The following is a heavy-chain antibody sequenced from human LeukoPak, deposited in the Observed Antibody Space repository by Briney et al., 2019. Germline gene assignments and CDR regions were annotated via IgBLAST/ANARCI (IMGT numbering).Heavy chain of an antibody. CDR2: IKQDGSEK. J-gene: IGHJ4*02. Sequence: GGSLRLSCAASGFTFSSYAMSWVRQAPGKGLEWVANIKQDGSEKYYVDSVKGRFTISRDNAKNSLYLQMNSLRAEDTAVYYCAREGSTVSYYYGSGSYCPDYWGQGTLVTVSS. D-gene: IGHD3-10*01. V-gene: IGHV3-7*01. CDR3: AREGSTVSYYYGSGSYCPDY. CDR1: GFTFSSYA.